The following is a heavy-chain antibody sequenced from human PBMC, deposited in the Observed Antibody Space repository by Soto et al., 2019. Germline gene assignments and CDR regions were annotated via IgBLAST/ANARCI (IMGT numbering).Heavy chain of an antibody. D-gene: IGHD1-26*01. V-gene: IGHV1-24*01. Sequence: QVQLVQSGADVKKPGASVKVSCTVSGYTLSELFVHWVRQAPGKGLEWLGGFDPEEGNIIYAQNFRGRVTMTDDTTTDTAHKELSSLRSDDTAVYYCATGFPQWELLQYWGQGTLLTVSS. CDR2: FDPEEGNI. CDR3: ATGFPQWELLQY. CDR1: GYTLSELF. J-gene: IGHJ4*02.